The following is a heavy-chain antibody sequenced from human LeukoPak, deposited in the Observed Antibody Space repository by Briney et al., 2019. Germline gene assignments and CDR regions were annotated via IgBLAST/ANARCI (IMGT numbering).Heavy chain of an antibody. CDR2: ISYDGSNK. Sequence: PGRSLRLSCAASGFTFSSYGMHWVRQAPGKELEWVAVISYDGSNKYYADSVKGRFTISRDNSKNTLYLQMNSLRAEDTAVYYCAKEIAAAGTGYYCYGMDVWGQGTTVTVSS. D-gene: IGHD6-13*01. J-gene: IGHJ6*02. CDR1: GFTFSSYG. V-gene: IGHV3-30*18. CDR3: AKEIAAAGTGYYCYGMDV.